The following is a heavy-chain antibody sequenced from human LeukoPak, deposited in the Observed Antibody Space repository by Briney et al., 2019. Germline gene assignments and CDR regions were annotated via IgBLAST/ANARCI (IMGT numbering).Heavy chain of an antibody. CDR1: GYTFTGYY. CDR2: INPNSGGT. J-gene: IGHJ5*02. V-gene: IGHV1-2*02. D-gene: IGHD3-10*01. Sequence: ASVKVSCKASGYTFTGYYMHWVRQAPGQGLEWMGWINPNSGGTNYAQKFQGGVTMTRDTSISTAYMELSRLRSDDTAVYYCARGRWDYYGSERNWFDPWGQGTLVTVSS. CDR3: ARGRWDYYGSERNWFDP.